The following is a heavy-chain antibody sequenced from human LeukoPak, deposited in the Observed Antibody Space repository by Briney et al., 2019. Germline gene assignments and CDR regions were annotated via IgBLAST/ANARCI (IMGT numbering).Heavy chain of an antibody. CDR1: GFALSSHW. CDR3: ARGDGYYFGF. Sequence: GGSLRLSCAASGFALSSHWMTWVRLAPGKGLAWVANIREDGSDDTYEASVKGRFTISRDNARNSLFLQMNSLRAEDTAVYYCARGDGYYFGFWGQGTPVTVSS. J-gene: IGHJ4*02. CDR2: IREDGSDD. V-gene: IGHV3-7*03.